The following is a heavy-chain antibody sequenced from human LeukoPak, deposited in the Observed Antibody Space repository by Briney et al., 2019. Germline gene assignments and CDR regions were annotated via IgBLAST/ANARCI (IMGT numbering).Heavy chain of an antibody. J-gene: IGHJ4*02. CDR2: IFNDGST. Sequence: GGSLRLSCAASGFTVRSNYMSWVRQAPGKGLEWVSLIFNDGSTYYADSVKARFTISRDNSMDTLYLQMNSLRVEDTAVYYCARDPGGDDAYWGQGTLVTVSS. CDR3: ARDPGGDDAY. CDR1: GFTVRSNY. D-gene: IGHD4-17*01. V-gene: IGHV3-66*01.